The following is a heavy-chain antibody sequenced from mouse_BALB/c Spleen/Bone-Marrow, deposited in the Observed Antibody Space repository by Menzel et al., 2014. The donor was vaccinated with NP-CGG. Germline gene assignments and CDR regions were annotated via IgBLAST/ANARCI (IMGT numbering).Heavy chain of an antibody. V-gene: IGHV3-8*02. CDR3: ARAGYRYDVGYAMDY. Sequence: EVQRVESGPSLVKPSQTLSLTCSVTGDSITSGYWNRIRKFPGNKLEYMGYISHSGSTYYNPSLKSRISITRDTSKNQYYLQLNSVTTEDTATYYCARAGYRYDVGYAMDYWGQGTSVTVSS. CDR2: ISHSGST. D-gene: IGHD2-14*01. J-gene: IGHJ4*01. CDR1: GDSITSGY.